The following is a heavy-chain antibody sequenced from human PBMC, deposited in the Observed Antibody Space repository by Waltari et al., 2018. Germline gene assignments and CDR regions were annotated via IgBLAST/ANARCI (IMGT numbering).Heavy chain of an antibody. CDR1: GGPVISGSYY. CDR3: ARQGVASRPIDS. Sequence: QVQLQESGPGLVKPSETLSLTCTVPGGPVISGSYYWSWIRQPPGKGLEWIGYIYYSGTTNYNPSLKSRVTISVDTSKNQFSLRLNSVTAADTAVYFCARQGVASRPIDSWGQGTLVTVSS. CDR2: IYYSGTT. V-gene: IGHV4-61*01. J-gene: IGHJ4*02. D-gene: IGHD6-6*01.